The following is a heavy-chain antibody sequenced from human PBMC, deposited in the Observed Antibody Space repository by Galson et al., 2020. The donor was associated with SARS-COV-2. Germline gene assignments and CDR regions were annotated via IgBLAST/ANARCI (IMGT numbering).Heavy chain of an antibody. J-gene: IGHJ4*02. CDR1: GFTFDDYA. D-gene: IGHD3-22*01. V-gene: IGHV3-9*01. CDR3: AKDGVYYYDSSGSSFDY. Sequence: SLKISCAASGFTFDDYAMHWVRQAPGKGLEWVSGISWNSGSIGYADSVKGRFTISRDNAKNSLYLQMNSLRAEDTALYYCAKDGVYYYDSSGSSFDYWGQGTLVTVSS. CDR2: ISWNSGSI.